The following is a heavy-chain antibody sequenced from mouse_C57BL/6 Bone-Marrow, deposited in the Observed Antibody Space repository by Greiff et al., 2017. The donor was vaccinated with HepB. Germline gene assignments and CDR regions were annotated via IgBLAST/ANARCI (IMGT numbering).Heavy chain of an antibody. J-gene: IGHJ4*01. Sequence: EVHLVESGEGLVKPGGSLKLSCAASGFTFSSYAMSWVRQTPEKRLEWVAYISSGGDYIYYADTVKGRFTISRDNARNTLYLQMSSLKSEDTAMYYCTRGPYYYGSSYAMDYWGQGTSVTVSS. D-gene: IGHD1-1*01. CDR2: ISSGGDYI. V-gene: IGHV5-9-1*02. CDR1: GFTFSSYA. CDR3: TRGPYYYGSSYAMDY.